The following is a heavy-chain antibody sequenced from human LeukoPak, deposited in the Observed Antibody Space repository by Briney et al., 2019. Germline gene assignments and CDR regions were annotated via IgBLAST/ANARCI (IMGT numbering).Heavy chain of an antibody. J-gene: IGHJ4*02. CDR3: ASADYRGYYFDY. V-gene: IGHV3-30*14. CDR2: ISYDGSNK. CDR1: GFTFSNYA. Sequence: GRSLRLSCAASGFTFSNYAMHWVRQAPGKGLEWVAVISYDGSNKYYADSVKGRFTISRDNSKNTLYLQMNSLRAEDTAVYYCASADYRGYYFDYWGQGTLVTVSS. D-gene: IGHD5-12*01.